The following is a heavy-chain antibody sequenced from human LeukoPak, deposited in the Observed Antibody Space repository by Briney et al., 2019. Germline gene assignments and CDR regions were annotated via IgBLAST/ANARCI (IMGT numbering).Heavy chain of an antibody. CDR1: GFTFSNYG. Sequence: GGSLRLSCAASGFTFSNYGMHWVRQAPGEGLKWVAIISYDGSYKYYADSVRGRFTISRDDSKNTLYLQMNSLRAEDTAVYYCAKDRSNSWTFDYWGQGILVTVSS. D-gene: IGHD6-13*01. CDR2: ISYDGSYK. CDR3: AKDRSNSWTFDY. V-gene: IGHV3-30*18. J-gene: IGHJ4*02.